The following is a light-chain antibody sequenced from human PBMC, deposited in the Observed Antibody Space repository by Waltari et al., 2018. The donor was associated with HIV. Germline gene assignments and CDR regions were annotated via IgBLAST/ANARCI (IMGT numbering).Light chain of an antibody. CDR1: NLGDKY. V-gene: IGLV3-1*01. J-gene: IGLJ2*01. Sequence: SYELTQPPSVSVSPGQTASITCSGDNLGDKYTCWYQQKPGQSPVLVIYKDSKRPSGIPERFSGSNSGNTATLTISGTQAMDEADYYCQAWDSSTPKVFGGGTKLTVL. CDR2: KDS. CDR3: QAWDSSTPKV.